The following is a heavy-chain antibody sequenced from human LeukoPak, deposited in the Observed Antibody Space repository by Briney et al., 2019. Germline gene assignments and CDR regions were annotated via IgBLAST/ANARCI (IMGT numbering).Heavy chain of an antibody. CDR1: GGSISSFY. D-gene: IGHD1-26*01. CDR3: ARARWELPDRPNWFDP. V-gene: IGHV4-4*07. Sequence: SETLSLTCTVSGGSISSFYWSWIREPAGKGLEWIGHIYTSGSTNYNPSLKSRVTMSVDTAKNQFSLKLSSVTAADTAVYYCARARWELPDRPNWFDPWGQGTLVTVSS. CDR2: IYTSGST. J-gene: IGHJ5*02.